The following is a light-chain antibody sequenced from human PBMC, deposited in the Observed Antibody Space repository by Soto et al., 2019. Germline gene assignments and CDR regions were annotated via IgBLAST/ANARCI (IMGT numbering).Light chain of an antibody. Sequence: EIVLTQSPATLSLSPGERATLSCRASQSISSFLAWYQQKPGQAPRLLIFGASTRATDIPARFSGSGSGTEFTLTISSLQSEDFAVYYCQQYSTWPPPGIRITFGQGTRLEIK. CDR3: QQYSTWPPPGIRIT. CDR1: QSISSF. CDR2: GAS. J-gene: IGKJ5*01. V-gene: IGKV3-15*01.